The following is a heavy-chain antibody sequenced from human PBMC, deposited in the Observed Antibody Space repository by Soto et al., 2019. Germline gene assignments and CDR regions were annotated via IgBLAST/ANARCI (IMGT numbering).Heavy chain of an antibody. D-gene: IGHD2-8*01. Sequence: ASVKVSCKASGYSFTDYHIRWVRQAPGQGLEWLGRINPKSGGTSTAQKFQGWVTMTRDRSISTVYMELTRLRSDDTAVYFCARGHSTDCSNGVCSFFYNHEMDVWGQGTTVTVSS. CDR3: ARGHSTDCSNGVCSFFYNHEMDV. V-gene: IGHV1-2*04. CDR1: GYSFTDYH. CDR2: INPKSGGT. J-gene: IGHJ6*02.